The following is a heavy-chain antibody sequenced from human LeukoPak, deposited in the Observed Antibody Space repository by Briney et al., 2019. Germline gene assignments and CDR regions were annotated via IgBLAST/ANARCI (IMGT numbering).Heavy chain of an antibody. CDR1: GGTFNSYT. CDR3: ARGYGDYVMDV. Sequence: ASVTVSYKASGGTFNSYTISWVRQAPGQGHEWMGRIIPILGIANYAQKFQGRVTITADKSTSTAYMELSSLRSEDTAVYYCARGYGDYVMDVWGQGTTVTVSS. J-gene: IGHJ6*02. V-gene: IGHV1-69*02. D-gene: IGHD5-12*01. CDR2: IIPILGIA.